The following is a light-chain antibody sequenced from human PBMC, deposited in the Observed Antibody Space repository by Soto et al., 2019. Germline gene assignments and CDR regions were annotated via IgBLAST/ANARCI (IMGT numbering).Light chain of an antibody. V-gene: IGKV1-12*01. J-gene: IGKJ4*01. CDR1: EDVKSR. CDR3: QQSDYFPVT. Sequence: DIQMTQSPSSVSASVGDKVTISCRASEDVKSRLAWYQQTPGKAPNLLILHASSLQSGVPSRFSGSGSGTDFTLTISSLEPEDFATYYCQQSDYFPVTFGGGTKVEIK. CDR2: HAS.